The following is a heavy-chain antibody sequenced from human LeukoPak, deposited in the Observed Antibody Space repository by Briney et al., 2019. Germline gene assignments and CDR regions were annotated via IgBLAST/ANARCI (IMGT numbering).Heavy chain of an antibody. D-gene: IGHD4-17*01. V-gene: IGHV4-59*01. Sequence: PSETLSLTCTVSGGSISSYYWSWIRQPPGEGLECIGYIYYSGTTNYNPSLKSRVTISVDTSKNQFSLKLRSVTAADTAVYYCARGGDYLFDYWGQGTLVTVSS. CDR3: ARGGDYLFDY. CDR2: IYYSGTT. CDR1: GGSISSYY. J-gene: IGHJ4*02.